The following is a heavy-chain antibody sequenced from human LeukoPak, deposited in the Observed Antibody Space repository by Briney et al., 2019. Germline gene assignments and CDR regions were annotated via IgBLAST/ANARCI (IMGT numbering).Heavy chain of an antibody. CDR2: ISWNSGSI. V-gene: IGHV3-9*01. J-gene: IGHJ4*02. Sequence: PGGSLRLSCAASGVTFDDYAMHWVRQAPGKGPEWVSGISWNSGSIGYADSVKGRFTISRDNAKNSLYLQMNSLRAEDTALYYCAKTLSYYYDSSGSVYFDYWGQGTLVTVSS. CDR1: GVTFDDYA. CDR3: AKTLSYYYDSSGSVYFDY. D-gene: IGHD3-22*01.